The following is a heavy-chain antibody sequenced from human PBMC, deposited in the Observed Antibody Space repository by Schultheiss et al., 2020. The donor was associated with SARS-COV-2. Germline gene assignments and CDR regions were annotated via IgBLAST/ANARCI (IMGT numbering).Heavy chain of an antibody. D-gene: IGHD2-15*01. V-gene: IGHV4-34*01. J-gene: IGHJ5*01. CDR2: INHSGST. CDR1: GGSFSGYY. CDR3: ARHRAVGVPTTFDS. Sequence: SETLSLTCAVYGGSFSGYYWSWIRQHPGKGLEWIGEINHSGSTNYNPSLKSRVTISVDTSKNQFSLKVNSVTAADTAVYYCARHRAVGVPTTFDSWGQGTLVTVSS.